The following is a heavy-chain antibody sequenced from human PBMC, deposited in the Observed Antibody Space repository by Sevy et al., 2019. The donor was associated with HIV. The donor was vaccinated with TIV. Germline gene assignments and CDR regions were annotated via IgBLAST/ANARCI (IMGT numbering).Heavy chain of an antibody. D-gene: IGHD3-9*01. CDR1: GFTFNAYD. J-gene: IGHJ3*02. CDR2: ISCDGGKK. CDR3: AKDLYYDILTGDATDAFDM. V-gene: IGHV3-30*18. Sequence: GGSLRLSCAVSGFTFNAYDMHWVRQAPGKGLEYMALISCDGGKKYYADSVKGRFTISRDNSENTLYLQMNNLRAEDTAVYYCAKDLYYDILTGDATDAFDMWGQGTMVTVSS.